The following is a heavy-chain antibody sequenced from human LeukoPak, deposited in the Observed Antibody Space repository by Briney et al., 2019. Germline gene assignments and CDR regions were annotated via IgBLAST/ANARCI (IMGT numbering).Heavy chain of an antibody. V-gene: IGHV3-9*01. CDR3: AASFFGVGYYFDY. CDR1: GFTFDDYA. Sequence: GGSLRLSCAASGFTFDDYARHWVRQAPGKGLEWVSGISWNSGSIGYTDSVKGRFTISRDNAKNSLYLQMNSLRAEDTALYYCAASFFGVGYYFDYWGQGTLVTVSS. CDR2: ISWNSGSI. D-gene: IGHD3-3*01. J-gene: IGHJ4*02.